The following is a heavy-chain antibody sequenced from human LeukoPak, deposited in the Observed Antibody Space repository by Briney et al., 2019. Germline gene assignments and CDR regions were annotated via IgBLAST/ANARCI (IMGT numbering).Heavy chain of an antibody. Sequence: GGSLRLSCAASGFTFSSYAMSWVRQAPGKGLEWVSAISGSGGSTYYADSVKGRFTISRDNSKNTLYLQMNSLKTEDTAVYYCTTVAQLWLRATTDYWGQGTLVTVSS. D-gene: IGHD5-18*01. J-gene: IGHJ4*02. V-gene: IGHV3-23*01. CDR3: TTVAQLWLRATTDY. CDR1: GFTFSSYA. CDR2: ISGSGGST.